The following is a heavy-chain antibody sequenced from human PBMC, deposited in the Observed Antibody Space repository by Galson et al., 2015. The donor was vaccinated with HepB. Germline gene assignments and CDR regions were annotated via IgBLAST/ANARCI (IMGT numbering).Heavy chain of an antibody. Sequence: SLRLSCAASGFTFSSYEMNWVRQAPGKGLEWVSFISSSGGSIYYADSVQGRFTISRDNAKNSLYLQMNSLRAEDTAVYYCARWYCGSATCPYYRYYGMDVWGQGTTVTVSS. CDR3: ARWYCGSATCPYYRYYGMDV. V-gene: IGHV3-48*03. D-gene: IGHD2-2*01. CDR2: ISSSGGSI. CDR1: GFTFSSYE. J-gene: IGHJ6*02.